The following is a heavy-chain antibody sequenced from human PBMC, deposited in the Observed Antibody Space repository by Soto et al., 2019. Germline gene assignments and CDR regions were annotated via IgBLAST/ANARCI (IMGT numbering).Heavy chain of an antibody. CDR3: NIYDFWSGAYGMDV. D-gene: IGHD3-3*01. V-gene: IGHV4-34*01. Sequence: QVRLQQWGAGLLKPSETLSLTCAVYGGSFSGYYWSWIRQPPGKGLEWIGEINHSGSTNYNPSLKSRVTISVDTSKNQFSLKLSSVTAADTAVYYCNIYDFWSGAYGMDVWGQGTTVTVSS. J-gene: IGHJ6*02. CDR1: GGSFSGYY. CDR2: INHSGST.